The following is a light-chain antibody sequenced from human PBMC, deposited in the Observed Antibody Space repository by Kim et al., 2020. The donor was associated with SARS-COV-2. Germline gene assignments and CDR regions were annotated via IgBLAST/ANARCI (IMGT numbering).Light chain of an antibody. Sequence: KVTSSCSGSSSNIGNNYVSWYQQLPGTAPKLLIYDNNKRPSGIPDRFSGSKSGTSATLGISGLQTGDEADYYCGTWDSSLSVVVFGGGTQLTVL. CDR1: SSNIGNNY. J-gene: IGLJ2*01. CDR2: DNN. V-gene: IGLV1-51*01. CDR3: GTWDSSLSVVV.